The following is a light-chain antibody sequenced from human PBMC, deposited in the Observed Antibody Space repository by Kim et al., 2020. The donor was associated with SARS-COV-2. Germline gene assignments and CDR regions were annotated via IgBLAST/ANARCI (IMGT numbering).Light chain of an antibody. CDR3: HKYNTNPLT. Sequence: AAVGDSVTITCRDSQSISTWLSWLHQKPGAVPTLLIYDASTLKRGVPSRFSASGSGTEFTLTITSVKAEDFGTYYCHKYNTNPLTFGQGTRLEIK. CDR1: QSISTW. V-gene: IGKV1-5*01. J-gene: IGKJ5*01. CDR2: DAS.